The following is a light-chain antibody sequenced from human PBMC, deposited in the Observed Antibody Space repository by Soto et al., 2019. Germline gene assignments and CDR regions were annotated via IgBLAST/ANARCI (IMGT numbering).Light chain of an antibody. CDR2: DAS. V-gene: IGKV3-15*01. Sequence: EIVMTQSPATLSVSPGERATLSCRASQSVSGNLAWYQLKPGQAPMLLIYDASTRATGIPSRFSGSGSGTEFTLTISSPQSEEFAVDYCQQYNNWPRTFGQGTKVEIK. J-gene: IGKJ1*01. CDR1: QSVSGN. CDR3: QQYNNWPRT.